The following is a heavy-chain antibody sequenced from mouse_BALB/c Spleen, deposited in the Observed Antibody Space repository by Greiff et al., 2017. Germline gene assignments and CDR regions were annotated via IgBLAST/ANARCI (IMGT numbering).Heavy chain of an antibody. J-gene: IGHJ4*01. D-gene: IGHD3-1*01. CDR1: GYAFSSYW. CDR3: ARNSPAGDY. V-gene: IGHV1-80*01. Sequence: QVHVKQSGAELVRPGSSVKISCKASGYAFSSYWMNWVKQRPGQGLEWIGQIYPGDGDTNYNGKFKGKATLTADKSSSTAYMQLSSLTSEDSAVYFCARNSPAGDYWGQGTSVTVSS. CDR2: IYPGDGDT.